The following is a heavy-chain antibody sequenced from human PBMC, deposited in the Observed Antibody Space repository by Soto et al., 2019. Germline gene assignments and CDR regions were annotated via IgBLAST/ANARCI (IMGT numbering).Heavy chain of an antibody. V-gene: IGHV4-59*01. J-gene: IGHJ3*02. CDR2: IYYSGST. D-gene: IGHD3-22*01. Sequence: QVQLQESGPGLVKPPETLSLTCTVSGGSISSYYWSWIRQPPGKGLEWIGYIYYSGSTNYNPSPKSRVTISVDTPKNQFSLKRSSVTAADTAVYYCARDQYYYDSSFRAFDIWGQGTMVTVSS. CDR3: ARDQYYYDSSFRAFDI. CDR1: GGSISSYY.